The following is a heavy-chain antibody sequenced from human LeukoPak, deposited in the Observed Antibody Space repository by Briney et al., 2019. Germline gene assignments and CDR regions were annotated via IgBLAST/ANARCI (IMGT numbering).Heavy chain of an antibody. Sequence: SETLSLTCTVSGGSISSSSYYWGWIRQPPGKGLEWIGSIYYSGSTYYNSSLKSRVTISVDTSKNQFSLKLSSVTAADTAVYYCASLYYDILTGPPPWGQGTLVTVSS. CDR2: IYYSGST. V-gene: IGHV4-39*01. D-gene: IGHD3-9*01. CDR1: GGSISSSSYY. CDR3: ASLYYDILTGPPP. J-gene: IGHJ5*02.